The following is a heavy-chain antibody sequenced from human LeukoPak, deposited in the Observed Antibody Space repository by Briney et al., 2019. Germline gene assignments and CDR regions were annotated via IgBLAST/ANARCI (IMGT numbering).Heavy chain of an antibody. CDR3: AADYYGSGSYTFDI. D-gene: IGHD3-10*01. CDR1: GFTFSSYA. CDR2: ISGNGGTT. Sequence: GGALRLSCAASGFTFSSYAMSWVRQAPGKGLEWVSAISGNGGTTYYADSVKGRFTMSRDNFKNTLYLQMNNLRAEDSAVYYCAADYYGSGSYTFDIWGQGTMVTVSS. J-gene: IGHJ3*02. V-gene: IGHV3-23*01.